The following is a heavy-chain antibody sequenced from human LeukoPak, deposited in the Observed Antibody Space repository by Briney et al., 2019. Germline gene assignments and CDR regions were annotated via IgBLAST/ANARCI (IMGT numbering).Heavy chain of an antibody. V-gene: IGHV4-61*01. CDR2: IYYSGST. J-gene: IGHJ4*02. CDR1: GGSVSSDSYF. CDR3: ARGQRRLQDY. Sequence: SETLSLTCTVAGGSVSSDSYFWTWIRQPPGKGLEWIGYIYYSGSTNYNPSLKSRVTISLDTSKSQISLKLSSVTAADTAVYYCARGQRRLQDYWGQGTLVTVSS.